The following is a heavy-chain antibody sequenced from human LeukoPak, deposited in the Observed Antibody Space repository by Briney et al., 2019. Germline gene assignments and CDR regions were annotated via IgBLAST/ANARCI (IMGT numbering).Heavy chain of an antibody. CDR1: GYTFTGYY. D-gene: IGHD1-26*01. CDR2: INPNSGGT. V-gene: IGHV1-2*02. Sequence: ASVTVSCKASGYTFTGYYMHWVRQAPGQGLEWMGWINPNSGGTNYAQKFQGRVTMTRDTSISTAYMELSRLRSDDTAVYYCARYSGSDDAFDIWGQGTMVTVSS. J-gene: IGHJ3*02. CDR3: ARYSGSDDAFDI.